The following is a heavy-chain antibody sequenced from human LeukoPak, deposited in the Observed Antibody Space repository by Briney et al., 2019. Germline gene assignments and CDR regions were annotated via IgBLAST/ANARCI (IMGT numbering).Heavy chain of an antibody. CDR1: GGTFSSYA. V-gene: IGHV1-69*13. J-gene: IGHJ3*02. D-gene: IGHD3-16*01. CDR3: ARNPIGGRQQDAFDI. CDR2: IIPIFGTA. Sequence: SVKVSCKASGGTFSSYAISWVRQAPGQGLEWMGGIIPIFGTANYAQKFQGRVTITADESTSTAYMELSSLRSEDTAVYYCARNPIGGRQQDAFDIWGQGAMVTVSS.